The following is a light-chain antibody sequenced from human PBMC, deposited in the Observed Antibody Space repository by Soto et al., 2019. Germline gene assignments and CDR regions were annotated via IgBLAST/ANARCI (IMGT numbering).Light chain of an antibody. Sequence: QSALTQPASVSGSPGQSITISCTGSSSDIGDYNYVSWYQQHPNKAPKLIVYDVSNRPSGVSNRFSGSKSGNTASLTISGLQPEDEADYYYSSYSRSTILVLFGGGTKLTVL. CDR3: SSYSRSTILVL. J-gene: IGLJ2*01. V-gene: IGLV2-14*03. CDR2: DVS. CDR1: SSDIGDYNY.